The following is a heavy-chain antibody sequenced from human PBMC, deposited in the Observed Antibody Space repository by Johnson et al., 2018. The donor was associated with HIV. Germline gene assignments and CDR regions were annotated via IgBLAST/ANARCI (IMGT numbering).Heavy chain of an antibody. V-gene: IGHV3-53*01. CDR2: IYNDGNT. CDR3: ARGSYDGDAFDL. Sequence: EVQLVESGGGLIQPGGSLRLSCAASGFTVSSNYMSWVRQAPGKGLEWVSVIYNDGNTYYPGSVKGRFTVSRENARNSLYLQLNSLRAGDSALYYCARGSYDGDAFDLWGQGTMVTVSS. J-gene: IGHJ3*01. D-gene: IGHD1-26*01. CDR1: GFTVSSNY.